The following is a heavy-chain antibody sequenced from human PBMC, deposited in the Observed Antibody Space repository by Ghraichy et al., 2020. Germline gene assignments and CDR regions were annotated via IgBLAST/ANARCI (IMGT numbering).Heavy chain of an antibody. J-gene: IGHJ6*03. Sequence: SETLSLTCAVYGGSFSGYYWSWVRQPPGKGLEWIGEINHSGSTNYNPSLKSRVTISVDTSKNQFSLKLSSVTAADTAVYYCARGPQDGHMDVWGKGTTVTVSS. V-gene: IGHV4-34*01. CDR1: GGSFSGYY. CDR3: ARGPQDGHMDV. CDR2: INHSGST.